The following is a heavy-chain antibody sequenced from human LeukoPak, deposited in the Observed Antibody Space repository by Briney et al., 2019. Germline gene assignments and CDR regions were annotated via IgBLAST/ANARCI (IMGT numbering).Heavy chain of an antibody. V-gene: IGHV3-74*01. CDR1: GFTFSSYW. J-gene: IGHJ6*02. CDR3: ARDPPYYDFWSGYPSLLYGMDV. D-gene: IGHD3-3*01. CDR2: INSVGSST. Sequence: GGSLRPSCTASGFTFSSYWMHWVRPAPGKGRGWVSRINSVGSSTSYADSVKGRFTISRDNAKNTLYLQMNSLRAEDTAVYYCARDPPYYDFWSGYPSLLYGMDVWGQGTTVTVSS.